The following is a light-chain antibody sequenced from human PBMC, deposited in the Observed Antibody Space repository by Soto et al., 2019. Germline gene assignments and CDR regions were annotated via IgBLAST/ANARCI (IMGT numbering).Light chain of an antibody. CDR2: GAS. J-gene: IGKJ1*01. CDR3: QHYGSSWT. V-gene: IGKV3-20*01. CDR1: QSVSSSY. Sequence: ILLTQSPGTLSLSPGERATLSCRASQSVSSSYLAWYQQKAGQAPRLLIYGASNRATGIPDRFSGSGSGTDFILTISRLEPEDFAVYYCQHYGSSWTFGQGTKVDIK.